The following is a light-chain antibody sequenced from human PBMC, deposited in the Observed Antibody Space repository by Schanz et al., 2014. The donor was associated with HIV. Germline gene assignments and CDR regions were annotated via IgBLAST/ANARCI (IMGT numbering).Light chain of an antibody. Sequence: QSALTQPPSASGSPGQSVTISCTGTSSDVGGYNYVSWYQQHPGKAPKLMIYEVNKRPSGVPDRFSGSKSGTSASLAISGLQSEDEADYYCAAWDGSLNVWVFGGGTKLTVL. J-gene: IGLJ3*02. CDR2: EVN. CDR1: SSDVGGYNY. V-gene: IGLV2-8*01. CDR3: AAWDGSLNVWV.